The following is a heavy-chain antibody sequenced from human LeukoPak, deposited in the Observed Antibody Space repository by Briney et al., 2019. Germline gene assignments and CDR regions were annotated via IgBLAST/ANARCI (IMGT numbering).Heavy chain of an antibody. D-gene: IGHD3-10*01. J-gene: IGHJ3*02. CDR1: GFTFSSYA. Sequence: GGSLRLSCAASGFTFSSYAMSWVRQAPGKGLEWVSAISGSRGSTYYADSVKGRFTISRDNSKNTLYLQMNSLRAEDTAVYYCAKAESRSWFGKFDAFDIWGQGTMVTVSS. CDR2: ISGSRGST. CDR3: AKAESRSWFGKFDAFDI. V-gene: IGHV3-23*01.